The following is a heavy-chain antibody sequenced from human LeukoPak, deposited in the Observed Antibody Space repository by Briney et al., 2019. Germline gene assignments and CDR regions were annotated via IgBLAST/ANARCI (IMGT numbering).Heavy chain of an antibody. CDR2: IYYSGST. CDR1: GGSISSGDYY. D-gene: IGHD6-13*01. CDR3: ARVGSSSSRAFDI. V-gene: IGHV4-30-4*01. Sequence: PSETLSLTCTVSGGSISSGDYYWSWIRQPPGKGLEWIGYIYYSGSTYYNPSLKSRVTISVDTSKNQFSLKLSSVTAADTAVYYCARVGSSSSRAFDIWGQGTMVTVSS. J-gene: IGHJ3*02.